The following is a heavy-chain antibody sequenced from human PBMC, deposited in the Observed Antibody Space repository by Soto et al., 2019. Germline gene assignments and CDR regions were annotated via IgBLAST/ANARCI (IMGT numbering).Heavy chain of an antibody. CDR2: INPSGGGT. D-gene: IGHD2-2*02. Sequence: GASVKVSFKASGYTFTSYYMHWVRQAPGQGLEWMGIINPSGGGTSYAQKFQGRVTMTRDTSTRTVYMELSSLRSEDTAVYYCARDFGAILCLGYWGQGTLVTVSS. CDR1: GYTFTSYY. CDR3: ARDFGAILCLGY. V-gene: IGHV1-46*01. J-gene: IGHJ4*02.